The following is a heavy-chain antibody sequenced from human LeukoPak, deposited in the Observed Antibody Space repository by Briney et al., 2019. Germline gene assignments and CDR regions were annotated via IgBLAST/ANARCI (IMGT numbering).Heavy chain of an antibody. CDR3: ARGNYLQAN. Sequence: GGSLRLSCAASGFTFSSYSMNWVRQAPGKGLVWVSRINGDGSSTGYADSVKGRFTISRGNAENTLYLQMNSLRVEDTAVYYCARGNYLQANWGQGTLVTVSS. J-gene: IGHJ4*02. V-gene: IGHV3-74*01. CDR1: GFTFSSYS. D-gene: IGHD5-24*01. CDR2: INGDGSST.